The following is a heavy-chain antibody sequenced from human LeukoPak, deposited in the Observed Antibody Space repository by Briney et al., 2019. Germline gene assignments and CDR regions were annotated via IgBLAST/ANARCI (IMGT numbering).Heavy chain of an antibody. CDR2: ISGSGGST. D-gene: IGHD3-10*01. CDR3: ARSSSGSYYKRFDY. Sequence: GGSLRLSCAASGFTFSSYAMSWVRQAPGKGLEWVSVISGSGGSTYYADSVKGRFTISRDNSKSTLYLQVIDLRAEDTAVYYCARSSSGSYYKRFDYWGQGTLVTVSS. CDR1: GFTFSSYA. J-gene: IGHJ4*02. V-gene: IGHV3-23*01.